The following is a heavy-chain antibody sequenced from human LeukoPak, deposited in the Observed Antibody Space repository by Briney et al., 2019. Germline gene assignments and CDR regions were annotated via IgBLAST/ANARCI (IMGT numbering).Heavy chain of an antibody. Sequence: SETLSLTCTVSGGSISSSSYYWSWIRQPAGQGLEWLGRIYTSGSTNYNPSLKSRVTMSVDTPKNQFSLKLSSVTAADTAVYYCARESRYSSSSYYFDYWGQGTLVTVSS. J-gene: IGHJ4*02. V-gene: IGHV4-61*02. D-gene: IGHD6-6*01. CDR2: IYTSGST. CDR3: ARESRYSSSSYYFDY. CDR1: GGSISSSSYY.